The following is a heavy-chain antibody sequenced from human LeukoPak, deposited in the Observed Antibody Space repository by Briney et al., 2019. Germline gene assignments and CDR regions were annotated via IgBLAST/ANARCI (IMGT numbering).Heavy chain of an antibody. V-gene: IGHV6-1*01. CDR2: TYSGSKSYN. D-gene: IGHD6-13*01. J-gene: IGHJ5*02. CDR3: ARTVYSSSWTPWGFDP. Sequence: HSRTLSLTCALSGDTVSSSSVACSCGRQSASSGLELGGSTYSGSKSYNDCAGAVISRITINPDTSKNQFSLQLNSVTPEDTAVYYCARTVYSSSWTPWGFDPWGQGTLVTVSS. CDR1: GDTVSSSSVA.